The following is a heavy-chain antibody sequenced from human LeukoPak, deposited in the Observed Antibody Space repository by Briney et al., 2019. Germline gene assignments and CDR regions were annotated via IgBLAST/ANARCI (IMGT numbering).Heavy chain of an antibody. J-gene: IGHJ4*02. CDR2: INHSGST. V-gene: IGHV4-34*01. Sequence: SETLSLTCAVYGGSFSGYYWSWIRQPPGKGLEWIGEINHSGSTNYNPSLKSRVTMSEDTSRNQFSLKLSSVTAADTAVYYCARGGYYYDSSGYYSFDYWGQGTLVTVSS. CDR3: ARGGYYYDSSGYYSFDY. D-gene: IGHD3-22*01. CDR1: GGSFSGYY.